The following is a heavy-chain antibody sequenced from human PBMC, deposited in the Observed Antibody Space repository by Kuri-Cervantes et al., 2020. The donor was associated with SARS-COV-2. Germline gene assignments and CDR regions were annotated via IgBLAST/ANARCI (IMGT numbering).Heavy chain of an antibody. CDR2: ISYDGSNK. CDR3: ARDPHPHLYFSGGSCCYGMDV. J-gene: IGHJ6*02. Sequence: GESLKISCAASGFTFSSYAMHWVRQAPGKGLEWVAVISYDGSNKYYADSVKGRFTISRDNSKNTLYLQMNSLRSEDTAVYYCARDPHPHLYFSGGSCCYGMDVWGQGTTVTVSS. D-gene: IGHD2-15*01. CDR1: GFTFSSYA. V-gene: IGHV3-30-3*01.